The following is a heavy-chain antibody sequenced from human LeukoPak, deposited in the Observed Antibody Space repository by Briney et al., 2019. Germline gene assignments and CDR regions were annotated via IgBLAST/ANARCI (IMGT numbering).Heavy chain of an antibody. Sequence: SETLSLTCTVSGGSISNYFWSWVRQPPGQGLKWVGYTYYSGSTNYNPSLKSRVTISVDTSKSQFSLKLNSVTAADTAVYYCARVGGGNYYYYGMDVWGQGTTVTVSS. D-gene: IGHD2-15*01. V-gene: IGHV4-59*01. CDR2: TYYSGST. J-gene: IGHJ6*02. CDR3: ARVGGGNYYYYGMDV. CDR1: GGSISNYF.